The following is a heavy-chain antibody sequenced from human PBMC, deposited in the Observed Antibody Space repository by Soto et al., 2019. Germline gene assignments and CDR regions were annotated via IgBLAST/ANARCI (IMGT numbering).Heavy chain of an antibody. V-gene: IGHV1-18*04. J-gene: IGHJ5*02. D-gene: IGHD2-2*01. CDR1: GYVFTSYG. CDR2: ISADNGNT. Sequence: ASVKVSCKASGYVFTSYGISWVRQAPGQGLEWMGWISADNGNTKYAQKFQDRVIMTTDTSTSTAYMELRSLRSDDTAAYYCARVGAIAVVGHWFDPWGQGTLVTVSS. CDR3: ARVGAIAVVGHWFDP.